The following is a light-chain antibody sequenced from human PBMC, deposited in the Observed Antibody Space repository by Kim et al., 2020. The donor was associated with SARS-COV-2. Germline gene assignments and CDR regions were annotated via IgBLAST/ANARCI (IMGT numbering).Light chain of an antibody. V-gene: IGKV3-20*01. J-gene: IGKJ3*01. CDR1: QSVRSSY. CDR3: QQYGSSRFT. Sequence: AQGERATRSCRASQSVRSSYLAWYNKKPGQAPRRLIYGASSRATGIPDRFSGSGSVTDFTITISRLEPEDLAVYYCQQYGSSRFTFGPGTKVDIK. CDR2: GAS.